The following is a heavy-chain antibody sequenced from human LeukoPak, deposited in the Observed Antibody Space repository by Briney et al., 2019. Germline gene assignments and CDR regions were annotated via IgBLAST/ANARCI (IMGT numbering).Heavy chain of an antibody. CDR1: GYTFTGYY. J-gene: IGHJ4*02. V-gene: IGHV1-2*02. D-gene: IGHD6-13*01. CDR2: INPNSGGT. CDR3: ARGAAAGRFDFDY. Sequence: ASVKVSCKASGYTFTGYYMHWVRQAPGQGLEWMGWINPNSGGTNYAQKFQGRVTMTRDTSISTAYVELSRLRSDDTAEYYCARGAAAGRFDFDYWGQGTLVTVSS.